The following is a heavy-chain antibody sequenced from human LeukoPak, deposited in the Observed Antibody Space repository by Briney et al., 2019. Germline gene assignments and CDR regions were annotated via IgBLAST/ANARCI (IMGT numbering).Heavy chain of an antibody. J-gene: IGHJ4*02. D-gene: IGHD6-19*01. CDR3: TREPVYSGGWGALDY. CDR1: RYTFTGSY. CDR2: INPNSGST. Sequence: ASVKVSCKSARYTFTGSYVHWVRQAPGQGLEWMGYINPNSGSTNYAQSFRGRVTMTRDTSITTAYLVLSGLTSDDTALYFCTREPVYSGGWGALDYWGQGTLVTVSS. V-gene: IGHV1-2*02.